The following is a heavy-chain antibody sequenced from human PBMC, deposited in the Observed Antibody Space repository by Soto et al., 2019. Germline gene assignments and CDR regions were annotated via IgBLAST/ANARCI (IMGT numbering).Heavy chain of an antibody. CDR3: AKIPPPSGYCDSTSCQNWSDH. V-gene: IGHV1-18*01. Sequence: QVQLVQSGAEVKQPGASVKVSCKASGFTFTSYGFSWVRQAPGQGLELMGWISAYNGKTYYAQKLQDRVTLTTDTSTNTAYMDLRSLRSDDTAMYYCAKIPPPSGYCDSTSCQNWSDHWGQGTLVTVSS. J-gene: IGHJ5*02. CDR2: ISAYNGKT. CDR1: GFTFTSYG. D-gene: IGHD2-2*01.